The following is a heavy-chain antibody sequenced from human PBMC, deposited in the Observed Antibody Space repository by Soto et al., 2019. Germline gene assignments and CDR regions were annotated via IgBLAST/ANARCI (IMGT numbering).Heavy chain of an antibody. CDR2: INKSGGST. D-gene: IGHD4-4*01. J-gene: IGHJ4*02. CDR3: AKDPPTSDTAFDY. CDR1: GSTFISFA. V-gene: IGHV3-23*01. Sequence: GSLRLSCAASGSTFISFAMTFFRHSPFKWLEWVSTINKSGGSTYYADSVKGRFTISRDNSKNMLFLQINGLRAEDTAVYYCAKDPPTSDTAFDYWGRGTLVTVSS.